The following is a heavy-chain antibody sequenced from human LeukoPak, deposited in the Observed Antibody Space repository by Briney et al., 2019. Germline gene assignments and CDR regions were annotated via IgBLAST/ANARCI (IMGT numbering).Heavy chain of an antibody. V-gene: IGHV1-2*02. Sequence: AAPVKVSCKASGYTFTGYYMHWVRQAPGQGLEWMGWINPNSGGTNYAQKFQGRVTMTRDTSISTAYMELSRLRSDDTAVYYCARVLTQNDAFDIWGQGTMVTVSS. CDR2: INPNSGGT. D-gene: IGHD1-1*01. J-gene: IGHJ3*02. CDR1: GYTFTGYY. CDR3: ARVLTQNDAFDI.